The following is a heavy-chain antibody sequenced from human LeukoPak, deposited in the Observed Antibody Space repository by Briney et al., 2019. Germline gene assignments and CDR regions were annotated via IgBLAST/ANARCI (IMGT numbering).Heavy chain of an antibody. Sequence: ASVKVSCKTSGYTFNSYGISWVRQAPGQGLAWMGWINPYNGNTNYAQNLQGRVTMITDTSTSTAYMELRSLRSDDTAVYYCARRGLTNKDTYCNSTGCYIASGDWFDPWGQGTLVTVSS. CDR3: ARRGLTNKDTYCNSTGCYIASGDWFDP. CDR2: INPYNGNT. D-gene: IGHD2-2*02. CDR1: GYTFNSYG. J-gene: IGHJ5*02. V-gene: IGHV1-18*01.